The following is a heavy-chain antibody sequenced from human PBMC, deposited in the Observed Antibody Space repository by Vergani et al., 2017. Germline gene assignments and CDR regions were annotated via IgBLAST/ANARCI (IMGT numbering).Heavy chain of an antibody. CDR2: INHSGST. V-gene: IGHV4-34*01. J-gene: IGHJ6*02. D-gene: IGHD2-2*01. CDR1: GGSFSGYY. Sequence: QVQLQESGPGLVRPSETLSLTCAVYGGSFSGYYWSWIRQPPGKGLEWIGEINHSGSTNYNPSLKSRVTISVDTSKNQFSLKLSSVTAADTAVYYCARGRGIVVVPAASSYGMDVWGQGTTVTVSS. CDR3: ARGRGIVVVPAASSYGMDV.